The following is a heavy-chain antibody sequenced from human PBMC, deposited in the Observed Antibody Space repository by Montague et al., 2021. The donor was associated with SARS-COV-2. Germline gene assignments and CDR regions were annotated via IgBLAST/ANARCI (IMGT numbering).Heavy chain of an antibody. CDR2: ISGSADGT. J-gene: IGHJ4*02. V-gene: IGHV3-23*01. Sequence: SLRLSCAASGFTFSTYAMSWVRQAPGKGLDWFSGISGSADGTYYADSLKGRFTISRDDSKNTVYLQMNGLRAEDTAEYFFAKDRQGEPHHIYSFDYWGQGALVTVSS. CDR3: AKDRQGEPHHIYSFDY. CDR1: GFTFSTYA. D-gene: IGHD3-16*01.